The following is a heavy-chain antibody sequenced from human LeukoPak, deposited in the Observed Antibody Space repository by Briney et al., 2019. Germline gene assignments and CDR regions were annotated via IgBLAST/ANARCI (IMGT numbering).Heavy chain of an antibody. Sequence: PSETLSLTCTVSGGPISSYYWSWIGQPAGKGLEWIGRIYSSGDTNYNPSLKSRVTMSIDTSKKQFSLNLSSVTAADTAVYYCAAYQQQLAFDYWGQGTLVTVSS. CDR1: GGPISSYY. V-gene: IGHV4-4*07. CDR2: IYSSGDT. CDR3: AAYQQQLAFDY. J-gene: IGHJ4*02. D-gene: IGHD6-13*01.